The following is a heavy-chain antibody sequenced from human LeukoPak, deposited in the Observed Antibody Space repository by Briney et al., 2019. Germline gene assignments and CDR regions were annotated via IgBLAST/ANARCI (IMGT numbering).Heavy chain of an antibody. J-gene: IGHJ4*02. CDR3: ARDKGADTRDY. CDR1: GFTFSSYG. CDR2: ISYDGSNK. Sequence: LPGRSLRLSCAASGFTFSSYGMHWVRQAPGKGLEWVAVISYDGSNKYYADSVKGRFTISRDNSKNTLYLQMNSLRAEDTAVYYCARDKGADTRDYWGQGTLVTVSS. V-gene: IGHV3-30*03. D-gene: IGHD5-18*01.